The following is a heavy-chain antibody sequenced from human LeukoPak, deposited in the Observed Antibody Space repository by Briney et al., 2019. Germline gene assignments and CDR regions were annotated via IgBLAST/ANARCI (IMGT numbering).Heavy chain of an antibody. J-gene: IGHJ4*02. D-gene: IGHD3-22*01. V-gene: IGHV1-18*01. Sequence: ASVKVSCKASGYTFTSYGISWVRQAPGQGLEWMGWISAYNGNTNYAQKLQGRVTMTTDTPTSTAYMELRSLRSDDTAVYYCARDRPDYYDSSGYYFLADYWGQGTLVTVSS. CDR2: ISAYNGNT. CDR1: GYTFTSYG. CDR3: ARDRPDYYDSSGYYFLADY.